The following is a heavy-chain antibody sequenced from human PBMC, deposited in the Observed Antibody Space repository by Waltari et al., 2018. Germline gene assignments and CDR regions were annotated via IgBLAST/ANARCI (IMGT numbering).Heavy chain of an antibody. CDR2: VSPTGSSK. CDR3: ARVSEMATIVHAFDI. V-gene: IGHV1-46*01. Sequence: QEQLVQSGAEMQKPGASVKISCKASGYTFTWYYLTWVRQAPGQGLEWMGIVSPTGSSKASSQKFQGRLTMTTDTSTSTVYMELTGLTSEDTAVYYCARVSEMATIVHAFDIWGPGTLVTVSS. J-gene: IGHJ3*02. CDR1: GYTFTWYY. D-gene: IGHD5-12*01.